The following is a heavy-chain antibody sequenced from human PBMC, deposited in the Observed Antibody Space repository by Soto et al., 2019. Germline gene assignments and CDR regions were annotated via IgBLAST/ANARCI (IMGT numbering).Heavy chain of an antibody. J-gene: IGHJ4*02. CDR2: ISESGTTI. V-gene: IGHV3-11*01. Sequence: QVHLMESGGGLVKPGGSLRLSCAASGFAFSAYYMSWIRQAPGKGLEWLSYISESGTTIYYADSVKGRFTISRDNAKNSLYLQMNSLRVEDTAVYYCTRSDYDTSGYTDYWGQGTLVIVSS. D-gene: IGHD3-22*01. CDR1: GFAFSAYY. CDR3: TRSDYDTSGYTDY.